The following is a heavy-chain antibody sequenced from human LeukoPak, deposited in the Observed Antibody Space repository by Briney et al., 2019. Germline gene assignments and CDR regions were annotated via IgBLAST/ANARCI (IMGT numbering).Heavy chain of an antibody. D-gene: IGHD4-11*01. CDR2: INPSSGGT. V-gene: IGHV1-2*02. J-gene: IGHJ4*02. Sequence: ASVKVSCKASGYSLNAYYMYWVRQAPGQGLEWMGWINPSSGGTKYAQKFQGRVTMARDTSISTTYMELSRLTSDDTAVYYCARGLGLDYWGQGTLVTVSS. CDR3: ARGLGLDY. CDR1: GYSLNAYY.